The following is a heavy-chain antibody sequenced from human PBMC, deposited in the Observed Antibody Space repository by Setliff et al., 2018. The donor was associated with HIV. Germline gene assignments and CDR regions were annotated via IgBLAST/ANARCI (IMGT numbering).Heavy chain of an antibody. CDR2: MNTDSGNT. CDR1: GYTFINYD. CDR3: ARGKVLRGNSLYY. V-gene: IGHV1-8*02. D-gene: IGHD3-16*01. J-gene: IGHJ4*02. Sequence: ASVKVSCKASGYTFINYDIYWVRQTTGQGLEWMGWMNTDSGNTGYAQKFQGRVTMTRTTSISTAYMDLSSLRSEDKAVYYCARGKVLRGNSLYYWGQGTLVTVSS.